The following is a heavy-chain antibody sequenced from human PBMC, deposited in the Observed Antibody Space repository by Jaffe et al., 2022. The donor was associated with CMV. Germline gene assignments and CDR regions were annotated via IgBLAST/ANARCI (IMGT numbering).Heavy chain of an antibody. CDR2: IYYSGST. J-gene: IGHJ4*02. CDR1: GGSISSSSYY. D-gene: IGHD4-17*01. Sequence: QLQLQESGPGLVKPSETLSLTCTVSGGSISSSSYYWGWIRQPPGKGLEWIGSIYYSGSTYYNPSLKSRVTISVDTSKNQFSLKLSSVTAADTAVYYCARVGLYGDYDFDYWGQGTLVTVSS. CDR3: ARVGLYGDYDFDY. V-gene: IGHV4-39*01.